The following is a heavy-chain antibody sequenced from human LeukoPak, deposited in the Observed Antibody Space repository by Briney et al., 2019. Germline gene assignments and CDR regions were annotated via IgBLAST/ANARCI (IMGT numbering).Heavy chain of an antibody. Sequence: ASVKVSCKASGYTFTGYYMHWVRQAPGQGLEWMGWINPNSGGTNYAQKFQGRVTMTRNTSISTAYMELSSLRSEDTAVYYCARVELPYYYYYMDVWGKGTTVTISS. CDR2: INPNSGGT. V-gene: IGHV1-2*02. CDR3: ARVELPYYYYYMDV. J-gene: IGHJ6*03. D-gene: IGHD3-10*01. CDR1: GYTFTGYY.